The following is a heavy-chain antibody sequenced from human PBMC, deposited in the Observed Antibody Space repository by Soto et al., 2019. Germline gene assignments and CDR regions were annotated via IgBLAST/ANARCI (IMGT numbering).Heavy chain of an antibody. CDR1: GGSISSGGYY. CDR2: IYYSGST. Sequence: SETLSLTCTVSGGSISSGGYYWSWIRQHPGKGLEWIGYIYYSGSTYYNPSLKSRVTISVDTSKNQFSLKLSSVTAVDTAVYYCARARGIVVVVAAGWFDPWGQGTLVTVSS. CDR3: ARARGIVVVVAAGWFDP. J-gene: IGHJ5*02. D-gene: IGHD2-15*01. V-gene: IGHV4-31*03.